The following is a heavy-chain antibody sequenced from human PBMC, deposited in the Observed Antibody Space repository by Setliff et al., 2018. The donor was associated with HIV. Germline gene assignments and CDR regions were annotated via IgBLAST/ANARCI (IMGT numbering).Heavy chain of an antibody. Sequence: ASVKVSCKASGYTFTGYYMHWVRQAPGQGLEWMGWINPNSGDTNYAQKFQGRVTMTTDTSISTAYMELSRLRSDDTAVYYCGRVPGARPYYYYYMDVWGKGTRVTVSS. V-gene: IGHV1-2*02. CDR3: GRVPGARPYYYYYMDV. D-gene: IGHD3-10*01. CDR2: INPNSGDT. CDR1: GYTFTGYY. J-gene: IGHJ6*03.